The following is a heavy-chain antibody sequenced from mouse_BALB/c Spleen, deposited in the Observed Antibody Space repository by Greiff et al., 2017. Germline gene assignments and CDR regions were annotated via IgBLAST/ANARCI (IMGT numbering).Heavy chain of an antibody. Sequence: QVQLQQSGPELVKPGASVKISCKASGYTFTDYNMHWVKQSHGKILEWIGWIYPGNVNTKYNEKFKGKATLTADKSSSTAYMQLSSLTSEDSAVYFCARWGYDGYYEDYFDYWGQGTTLTVSS. CDR2: IYPGNVNT. CDR1: GYTFTDYN. V-gene: IGHV1S56*01. J-gene: IGHJ2*01. CDR3: ARWGYDGYYEDYFDY. D-gene: IGHD2-3*01.